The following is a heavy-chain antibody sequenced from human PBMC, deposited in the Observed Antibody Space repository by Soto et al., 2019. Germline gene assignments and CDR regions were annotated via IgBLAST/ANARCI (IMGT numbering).Heavy chain of an antibody. CDR3: ARGDIVVVPAASVDFDY. CDR1: GYTFTSYG. J-gene: IGHJ4*02. Sequence: VKVSCKASGYTFTSYGISWVRQAPGQGLEWMGWISAYNGNTNYAQKLQGRVTMTTDTSTSTAYMELRSLRSDDTAVYYCARGDIVVVPAASVDFDYWGQGTLVTVS. D-gene: IGHD2-2*01. V-gene: IGHV1-18*01. CDR2: ISAYNGNT.